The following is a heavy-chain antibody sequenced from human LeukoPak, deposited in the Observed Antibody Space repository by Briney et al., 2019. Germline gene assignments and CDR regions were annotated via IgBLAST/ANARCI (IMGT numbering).Heavy chain of an antibody. D-gene: IGHD6-19*01. CDR3: ARDVSAFDY. V-gene: IGHV3-7*04. J-gene: IGHJ4*02. CDR2: IKKDGSAT. Sequence: GGSLRLSCVVSGLTFKNYWMTWVRQAPGKGLEWVASIKKDGSATFYVDSVKGRFTISRGNAKNSLYLQMHNLRAEDTAMYYCARDVSAFDYWGQGTLVTVSS. CDR1: GLTFKNYW.